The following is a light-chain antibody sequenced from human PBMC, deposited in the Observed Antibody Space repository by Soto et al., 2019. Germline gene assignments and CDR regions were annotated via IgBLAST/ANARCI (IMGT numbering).Light chain of an antibody. CDR2: EVS. J-gene: IGLJ1*01. CDR3: SSYTSRRTQV. Sequence: QSVLTQPPSVSGAPGQRVTISCTGSGSNIGAGYDVNWYQQFPGKAPELMIYEVSNRPSGVSNRLSGSKSGNTASLTISGLQAEDEADYYCSSYTSRRTQVFGTGTKVTVL. CDR1: GSNIGAGYD. V-gene: IGLV1-40*01.